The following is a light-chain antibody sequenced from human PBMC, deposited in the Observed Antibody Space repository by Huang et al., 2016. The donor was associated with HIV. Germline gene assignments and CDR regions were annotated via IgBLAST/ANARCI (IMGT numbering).Light chain of an antibody. V-gene: IGKV3-11*01. CDR1: QSVSSY. CDR2: DAS. Sequence: EIVLTHSPATLSLSPGERATLSCRASQSVSSYLAWYQQKPGQAPRLLIYDASNRATGIPARFRGSGSGTDFTLTISSLAPEDFAVYYCQQRSNWPLCTFGQGTKLEIK. CDR3: QQRSNWPLCT. J-gene: IGKJ2*02.